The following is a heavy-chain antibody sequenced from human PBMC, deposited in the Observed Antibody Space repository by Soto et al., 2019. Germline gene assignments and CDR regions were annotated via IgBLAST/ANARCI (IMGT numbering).Heavy chain of an antibody. J-gene: IGHJ4*02. CDR3: AAERPSYGRNFEY. CDR1: GGSVSSDYW. D-gene: IGHD1-26*01. CDR2: IYHSGRT. Sequence: QVQLQESGPGVVKPSGTLSLTCAVSGGSVSSDYWWSWVRLPPGKGPEWIGEIYHSGRTNYNPSLKSRVTISLDKSNNQLSLILNSVTAADTAVYYCAAERPSYGRNFEYWGQGTLVTVSS. V-gene: IGHV4-4*02.